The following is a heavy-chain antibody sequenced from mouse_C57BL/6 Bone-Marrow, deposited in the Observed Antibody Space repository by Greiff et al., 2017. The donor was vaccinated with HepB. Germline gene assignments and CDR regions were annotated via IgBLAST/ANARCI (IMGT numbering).Heavy chain of an antibody. CDR1: GYTFTDYY. CDR3: ARCGSSWGYYFDY. D-gene: IGHD1-1*01. V-gene: IGHV1-76*01. Sequence: QVQLQQSGAELVRPGASVKLSCKASGYTFTDYYINWVKQRPGQGLEWIARIYPGSGNTYYNEKFKGKATLTAEKSSSTAYMQLSSLTSEDSAVYVCARCGSSWGYYFDYWGQGTTLTVSS. CDR2: IYPGSGNT. J-gene: IGHJ2*01.